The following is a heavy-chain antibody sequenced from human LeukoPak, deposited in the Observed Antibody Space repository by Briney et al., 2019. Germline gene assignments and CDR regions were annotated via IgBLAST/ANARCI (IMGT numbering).Heavy chain of an antibody. Sequence: ASVKVSCKVSGYTLTELSMHWVRQAPGKGLEWMGGFDPEDGETFYAQKFQGRVTMTEDTSTDTAYMELSSLRSEDTAVYYCARDFYYYGSGSYYGRIRFDPWGQGTLVTVSS. CDR2: FDPEDGET. J-gene: IGHJ5*02. V-gene: IGHV1-24*01. CDR1: GYTLTELS. D-gene: IGHD3-10*01. CDR3: ARDFYYYGSGSYYGRIRFDP.